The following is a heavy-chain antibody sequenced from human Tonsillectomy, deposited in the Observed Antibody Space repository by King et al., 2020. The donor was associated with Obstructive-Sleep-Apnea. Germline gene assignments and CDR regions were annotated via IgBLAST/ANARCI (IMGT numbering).Heavy chain of an antibody. D-gene: IGHD3-10*01. CDR3: ARAPMVRGIIRWFDP. CDR2: IYYSGST. CDR1: GGSINSGDYY. Sequence: VQLQESGPGLVKPSQTLSLTCTVSGGSINSGDYYWSWIRQHPGKGLEWIGNIYYSGSTNYCPSLKSRVTISVDTSKNQFSLKLSSVTAADTAVYYCARAPMVRGIIRWFDPWGQGTLVTVSS. J-gene: IGHJ5*02. V-gene: IGHV4-31*03.